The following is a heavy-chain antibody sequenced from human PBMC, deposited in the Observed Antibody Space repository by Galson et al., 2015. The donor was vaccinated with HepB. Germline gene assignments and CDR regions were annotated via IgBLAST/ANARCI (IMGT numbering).Heavy chain of an antibody. CDR2: IDWDDDK. CDR3: ARIAIPDSSSWYNPAYYYYGMDV. Sequence: PALVKPTQPLTLTCTFSGFSLSTSGMCVSWIRQPPGKALEWLARIDWDDDKYYSTSLKTRLTISKDTSKNQVVLTMTNMDPVDTATYYCARIAIPDSSSWYNPAYYYYGMDVWGQGTTVTVSS. V-gene: IGHV2-70*11. J-gene: IGHJ6*02. CDR1: GFSLSTSGMC. D-gene: IGHD6-13*01.